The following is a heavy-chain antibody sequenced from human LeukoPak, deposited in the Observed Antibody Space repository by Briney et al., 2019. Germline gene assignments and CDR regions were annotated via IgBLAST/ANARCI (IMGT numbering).Heavy chain of an antibody. CDR3: ARLEDTDDGFYYYYGMDV. J-gene: IGHJ6*02. CDR1: GYTFTGYY. Sequence: GASVKVSCKASGYTFTGYYMHWVRQAPGQGLEWMGWINPNSGGTNYAQKFQGRVTMTRDTSISTAYMELSRLRSDDTAVYYCARLEDTDDGFYYYYGMDVWGQGTTVTVSS. D-gene: IGHD3-3*01. CDR2: INPNSGGT. V-gene: IGHV1-2*02.